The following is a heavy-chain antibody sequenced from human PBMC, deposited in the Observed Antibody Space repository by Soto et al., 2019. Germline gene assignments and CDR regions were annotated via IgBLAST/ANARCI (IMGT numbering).Heavy chain of an antibody. CDR1: GFTFTRYS. V-gene: IGHV3-21*06. J-gene: IGHJ4*02. Sequence: GGSLRLSCAASGFTFTRYSMNWVRQAPGKGLEWVSSISSTTNYIYYGDSMKGRFTISRDNAKNSLYLEMNSLRAEDTAVYYCTRESEDPTSNFDYWGQGTLVTVSS. CDR2: ISSTTNYI. CDR3: TRESEDPTSNFDY.